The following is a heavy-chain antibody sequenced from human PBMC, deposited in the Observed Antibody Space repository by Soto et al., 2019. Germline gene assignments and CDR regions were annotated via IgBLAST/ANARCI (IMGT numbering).Heavy chain of an antibody. J-gene: IGHJ5*02. V-gene: IGHV3-23*01. CDR2: ISGSGGST. CDR1: GFTFSSYA. CDR3: AEAFGEFYNWFDP. Sequence: GGSLRLSCAASGFTFSSYAMSWVRHAPGKGLEWVSAISGSGGSTYYADSVKGRFTISRDNSKNTLYLQMNSLRAEDTAVYYCAEAFGEFYNWFDPWGQGTLVTVSS. D-gene: IGHD3-10*01.